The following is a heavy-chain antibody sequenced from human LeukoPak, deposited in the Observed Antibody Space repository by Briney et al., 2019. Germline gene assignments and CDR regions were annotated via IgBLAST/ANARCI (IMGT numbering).Heavy chain of an antibody. V-gene: IGHV4-34*01. CDR2: ISQGGTT. Sequence: PSETLSLTCAVSGGSFSEYYWSWIRQPPGKGLEWIGEISQGGTTHYNPSLEGRVTISVDKSENHLSLKVTSVTAADTAVYYCARGPTTSGVGTFDQWGQGILVTVSS. D-gene: IGHD3-3*01. CDR1: GGSFSEYY. CDR3: ARGPTTSGVGTFDQ. J-gene: IGHJ4*02.